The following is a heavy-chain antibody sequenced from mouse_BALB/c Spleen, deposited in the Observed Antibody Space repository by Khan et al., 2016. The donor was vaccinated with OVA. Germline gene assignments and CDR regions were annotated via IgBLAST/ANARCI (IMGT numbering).Heavy chain of an antibody. J-gene: IGHJ3*01. CDR2: IYPGNSDT. Sequence: EVRLQQSGTVLARPGASVKMSCKASGYTFTSYWMHWVKQRPGQGLEWIGAIYPGNSDTNYNQKFKDKAKLTAVTSTSTAYMELSSLTNEDSAVYYCTRWGYWFAYWGQGTLVTVSA. D-gene: IGHD3-1*01. CDR3: TRWGYWFAY. V-gene: IGHV1-5*01. CDR1: GYTFTSYW.